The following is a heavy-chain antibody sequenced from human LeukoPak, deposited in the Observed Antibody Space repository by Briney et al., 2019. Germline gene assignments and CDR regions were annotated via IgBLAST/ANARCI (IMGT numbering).Heavy chain of an antibody. J-gene: IGHJ4*02. Sequence: GGSLRLSCAASGFTFSTYWMLWVRQAPGKGLESVSRINTDGTVTTYADSVKGRFTVSRDNADNTMFLQMNGVRDEDTAVYYCATKQWLAPPPDSWGQGTPVTVSS. CDR1: GFTFSTYW. CDR3: ATKQWLAPPPDS. V-gene: IGHV3-74*01. CDR2: INTDGTVT. D-gene: IGHD6-19*01.